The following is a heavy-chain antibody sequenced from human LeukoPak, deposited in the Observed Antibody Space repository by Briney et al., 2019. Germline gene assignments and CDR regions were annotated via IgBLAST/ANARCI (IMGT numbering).Heavy chain of an antibody. CDR1: GASMRDSF. D-gene: IGHD3-16*01. V-gene: IGHV4-4*07. CDR3: AREFGINSYYYYYLDV. CDR2: IYASGYS. Sequence: SETLSLTCTVSGASMRDSFWTWVRQSAGKGLEWIGRIYASGYSNYNPSLKSRLSLSLDTSKNQFSLTMRSVTAADTGVYFCAREFGINSYYYYYLDVWGKGTTVTVSS. J-gene: IGHJ6*03.